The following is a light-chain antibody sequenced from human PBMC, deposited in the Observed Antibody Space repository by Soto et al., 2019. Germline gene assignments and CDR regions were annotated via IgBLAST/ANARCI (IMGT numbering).Light chain of an antibody. CDR2: DAS. CDR3: QQRSDWPLT. J-gene: IGKJ4*01. V-gene: IGKV3-11*01. Sequence: DIVLTHSPATLPLSPGEIPTLSFRASQSVSSYLAWYQQKPGHSPRLLIYDASNRATGIPARFSGSGSGTDFTLTISSLEPEDFAVYYCQQRSDWPLTFGGGTKVDIK. CDR1: QSVSSY.